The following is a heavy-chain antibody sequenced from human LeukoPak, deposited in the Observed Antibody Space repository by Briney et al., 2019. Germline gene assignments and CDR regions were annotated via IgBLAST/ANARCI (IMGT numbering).Heavy chain of an antibody. J-gene: IGHJ1*01. D-gene: IGHD1-26*01. V-gene: IGHV3-21*01. CDR2: ISSSSHM. Sequence: GSLRLSCAASGFTFNSYSMYWVRQAPGKGLEWVSSISSSSHMFYADSVKGRFSISRDNANNSLYLQMNSLRAEDTAVYYCVRDSGSSYGYYFLHWGQGTLVTVSS. CDR1: GFTFNSYS. CDR3: VRDSGSSYGYYFLH.